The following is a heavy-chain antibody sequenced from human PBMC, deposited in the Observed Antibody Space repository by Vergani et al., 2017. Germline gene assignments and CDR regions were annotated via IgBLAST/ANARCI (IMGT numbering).Heavy chain of an antibody. CDR1: GGSISSGSYY. J-gene: IGHJ4*02. CDR3: ARGLYGGNFPFDY. V-gene: IGHV4-61*02. D-gene: IGHD4-23*01. CDR2: FYTSGST. Sequence: QVQLQESGPGLVKPSQTLSLTCTVSGGSISSGSYYWSWIRQPAGKGLEWIGRFYTSGSTNYNPSLKSRVTISVDTSKNQFSLKLSSVTAADTAVYYCARGLYGGNFPFDYWGQGTLVTVSS.